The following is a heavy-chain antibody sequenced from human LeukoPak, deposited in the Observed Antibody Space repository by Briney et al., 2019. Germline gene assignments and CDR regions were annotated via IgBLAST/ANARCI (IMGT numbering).Heavy chain of an antibody. CDR2: IFSDGTGT. V-gene: IGHV3-74*01. J-gene: IGHJ4*02. D-gene: IGHD1-1*01. CDR3: ARGRWSPGYFDL. CDR1: GFAFSDYW. Sequence: GGSLRLSCVASGFAFSDYWMHWVRQAPGKGPVWVLRIFSDGTGTGYADFVKGRFTISRDNVKNTLFLQMHSLRAEDTALYYCARGRWSPGYFDLWGPGTLVTVSS.